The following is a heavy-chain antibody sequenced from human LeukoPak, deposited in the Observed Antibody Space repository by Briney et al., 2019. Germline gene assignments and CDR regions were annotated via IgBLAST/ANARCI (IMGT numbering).Heavy chain of an antibody. CDR3: AKDGVVATIFDYFDY. CDR2: IKQDGSEQ. D-gene: IGHD5-12*01. V-gene: IGHV3-7*05. J-gene: IGHJ4*02. Sequence: GGSLRLSCAASGFTFSRYWMSWVRQAPGKGLEWVANIKQDGSEQYYVDSVKGRFTISRDNSKNSLYLQMNSLRTEDTALYYCAKDGVVATIFDYFDYWGQGTLVTVSS. CDR1: GFTFSRYW.